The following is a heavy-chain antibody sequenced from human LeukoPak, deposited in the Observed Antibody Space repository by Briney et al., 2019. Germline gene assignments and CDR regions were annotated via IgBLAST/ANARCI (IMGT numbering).Heavy chain of an antibody. Sequence: GGSLRLSCVASGFTFSSYSMNWVRQAPGKGLEWVSSISSSSSYIYYADSVKGRFTISRDNAKNSLYLQMNSLRAEDTAVYYCARDRPYSSSWYEFDYWGQGTLVTVSS. J-gene: IGHJ4*02. CDR1: GFTFSSYS. CDR3: ARDRPYSSSWYEFDY. D-gene: IGHD6-13*01. V-gene: IGHV3-21*01. CDR2: ISSSSSYI.